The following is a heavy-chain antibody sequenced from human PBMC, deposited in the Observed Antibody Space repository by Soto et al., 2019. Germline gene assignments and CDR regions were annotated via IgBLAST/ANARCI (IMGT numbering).Heavy chain of an antibody. CDR2: ISFSGSTI. V-gene: IGHV3-48*03. Sequence: AASGFSFSDYEMNWVRQAPGKGLEWIAHISFSGSTIYYADSVKGRFSISRDNSKNFLYLQMSGLRADDSAVYYCTRGAGFFYGVDVWGLGTTVTVSS. J-gene: IGHJ6*02. CDR3: TRGAGFFYGVDV. CDR1: GFSFSDYE. D-gene: IGHD3-10*01.